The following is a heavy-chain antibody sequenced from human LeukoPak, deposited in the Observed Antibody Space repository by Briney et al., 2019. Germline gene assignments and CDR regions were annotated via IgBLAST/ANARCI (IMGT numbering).Heavy chain of an antibody. CDR3: ARNRRDTAMAADY. V-gene: IGHV3-23*01. Sequence: GGSLRLSCAASGFRFSSYAMSWVRQAPGKGLEWVSAISGSGVSTYYADSVKGRFTISRDNSKNTLYLQMNSLRAEDTAVYYCARNRRDTAMAADYWGQGTLVTVSS. CDR1: GFRFSSYA. D-gene: IGHD5-18*01. CDR2: ISGSGVST. J-gene: IGHJ4*02.